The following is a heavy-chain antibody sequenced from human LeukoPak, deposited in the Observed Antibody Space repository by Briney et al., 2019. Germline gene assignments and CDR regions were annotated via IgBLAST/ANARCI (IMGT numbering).Heavy chain of an antibody. J-gene: IGHJ4*02. D-gene: IGHD1-7*01. CDR2: INANGGNT. Sequence: HPGTSLRLSCAASGFTFESYTIHWVRHAPGKGLEWVSLINANGGNTYYVDSVKGRFTISRDNSKNSLYLQMNSLRTEDTALYYCAKDISNWNSRHFDYWGQGTLVTVSS. V-gene: IGHV3-43*02. CDR1: GFTFESYT. CDR3: AKDISNWNSRHFDY.